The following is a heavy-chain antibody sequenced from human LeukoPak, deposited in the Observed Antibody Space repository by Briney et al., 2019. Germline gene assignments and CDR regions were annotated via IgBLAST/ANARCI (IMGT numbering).Heavy chain of an antibody. CDR3: ARYTTGAFDY. J-gene: IGHJ4*02. CDR1: GYSFTSYW. Sequence: GESLRISCKGSGYSFTSYWITWVRQMPGKGLEWMGRIDPSDSYTNYSPSFQGHVTISADKSISTAYLQWSSLKTSDTAMYYCARYTTGAFDYWGQGTLVTVSS. V-gene: IGHV5-10-1*01. D-gene: IGHD1-1*01. CDR2: IDPSDSYT.